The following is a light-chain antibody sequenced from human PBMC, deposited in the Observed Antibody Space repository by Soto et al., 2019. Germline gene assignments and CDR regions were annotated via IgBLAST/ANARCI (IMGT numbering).Light chain of an antibody. CDR3: AAWDASLSVGM. J-gene: IGLJ3*02. Sequence: QSVLTQPPSASGTPGQRVTISCSGSSSNIGTNYVYWYQQLPGTAPKLLIYKNSQRPSGVPDRFSGSKSGTSVSLAISGLRSEDEADYYCAAWDASLSVGMFGGGTKLTVL. V-gene: IGLV1-47*01. CDR1: SSNIGTNY. CDR2: KNS.